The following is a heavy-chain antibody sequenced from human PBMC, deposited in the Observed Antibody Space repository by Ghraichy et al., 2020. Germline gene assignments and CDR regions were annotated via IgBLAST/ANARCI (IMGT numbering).Heavy chain of an antibody. Sequence: SETLSLTCAVYGGSFSGYYWSWIRQPPGKGLEWIGEINHSGSTNYNPSLKSRVTISVDTSKNQFSLKLSSVTAADTAVYYCARADSAAGSDYWGQGTLVTVSS. V-gene: IGHV4-34*01. D-gene: IGHD6-13*01. CDR1: GGSFSGYY. J-gene: IGHJ4*02. CDR2: INHSGST. CDR3: ARADSAAGSDY.